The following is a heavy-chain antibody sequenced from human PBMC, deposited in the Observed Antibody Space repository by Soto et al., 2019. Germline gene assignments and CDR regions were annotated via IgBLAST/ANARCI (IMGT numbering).Heavy chain of an antibody. D-gene: IGHD1-26*01. CDR2: IWYDGSNK. CDR1: GFTFSSYG. Sequence: QVQLVESGGGVVQPGRSLRLSCAASGFTFSSYGMHWVRQAPGKGLEWVAVIWYDGSNKYYADSVKGRFTISRDNSKNTLYLQMNSLRAEDTAVYYCASGIETYSGMDVWGQGTTVTVSS. CDR3: ASGIETYSGMDV. V-gene: IGHV3-33*01. J-gene: IGHJ6*02.